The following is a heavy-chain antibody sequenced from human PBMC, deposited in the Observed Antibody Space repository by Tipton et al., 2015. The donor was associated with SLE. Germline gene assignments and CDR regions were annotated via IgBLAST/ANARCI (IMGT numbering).Heavy chain of an antibody. CDR2: MNPNNGNT. D-gene: IGHD6-19*01. J-gene: IGHJ4*02. CDR1: GYTFTSYD. V-gene: IGHV1-8*01. CDR3: AWGRSPISSGWTDY. Sequence: QLVQSGAEVKKPGASVKVSCKASGYTFTSYDINWVRQPTGQGLECMGWMNPNNGNTGYAQKFQGRVTMTRNTSISTAYMELRSLRSEDTAVYYCAWGRSPISSGWTDYSGQGTLVTVSS.